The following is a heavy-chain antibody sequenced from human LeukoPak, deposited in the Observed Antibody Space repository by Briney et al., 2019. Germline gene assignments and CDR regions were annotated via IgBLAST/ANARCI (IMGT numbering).Heavy chain of an antibody. V-gene: IGHV1-24*01. CDR1: GYTLTELS. Sequence: GASVKVSCKVSGYTLTELSMHWVRQAPGKGLAWMGGFDPEDGETIYAQKFQGRVTMNEDTSTDTAYMGLSSLRSEDTAVYYCATVRELPGYYFDYWGQGTLVTVSS. J-gene: IGHJ4*02. D-gene: IGHD1-26*01. CDR3: ATVRELPGYYFDY. CDR2: FDPEDGET.